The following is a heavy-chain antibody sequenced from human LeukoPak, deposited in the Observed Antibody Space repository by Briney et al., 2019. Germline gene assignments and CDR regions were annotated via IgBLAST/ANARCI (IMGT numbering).Heavy chain of an antibody. Sequence: ASVTVSCTASGYTFTSYYMHWVRQAPGQGLEWMGIINPSGGSTSYAQKFQGRVTMARDTSTSTVYMELRSLRSDDTAVYYCARASLWGRLSTNYYYYMDVWGKGTTVTVSS. D-gene: IGHD3-16*02. CDR3: ARASLWGRLSTNYYYYMDV. CDR2: INPSGGST. CDR1: GYTFTSYY. J-gene: IGHJ6*03. V-gene: IGHV1-46*01.